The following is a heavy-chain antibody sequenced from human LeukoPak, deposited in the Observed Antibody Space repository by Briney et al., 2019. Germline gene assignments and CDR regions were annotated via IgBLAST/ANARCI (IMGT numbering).Heavy chain of an antibody. CDR2: IIPIFGTA. D-gene: IGHD5-18*01. CDR3: ARERIQLWLQDYYYYGMDV. Sequence: SVKVSCKASGGTFSSYAISWVRQAPGQGLEWMGGIIPIFGTANYAQKFQGRVTITADKSTSTAYMELSSLRSEDTAVYYCARERIQLWLQDYYYYGMDVWGQGTTVTVSS. CDR1: GGTFSSYA. V-gene: IGHV1-69*06. J-gene: IGHJ6*02.